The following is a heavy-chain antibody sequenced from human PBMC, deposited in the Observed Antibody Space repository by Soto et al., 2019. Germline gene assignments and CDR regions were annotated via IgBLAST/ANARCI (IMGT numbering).Heavy chain of an antibody. CDR2: MNPNSGNT. V-gene: IGHV1-8*01. CDR1: GYTFTSYD. CDR3: ARGRINGTTRQNCFDP. Sequence: ASVKVSCKASGYTFTSYDINWVRQATGQGLEWMGWMNPNSGNTGYAQKFQGRVTMTRNTSISTAYMELSSLRSEDTAVYYCARGRINGTTRQNCFDPWGQGTLVTVS. D-gene: IGHD1-20*01. J-gene: IGHJ5*02.